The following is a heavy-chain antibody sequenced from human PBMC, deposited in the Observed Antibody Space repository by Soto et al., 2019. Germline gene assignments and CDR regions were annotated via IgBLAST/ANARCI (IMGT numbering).Heavy chain of an antibody. Sequence: QVQLQESGPGLVKPSQTLSLTCTVSGGSISGGPYYWTWIRQHPGRGLEWIGYIYYTGSTYYNPSLKSRVIMSVDTSNNQLSLKLSSVTAADTAVYFCARVSVIVVVPTAKDPHYYYMDVWGKGTTVTVSS. CDR3: ARVSVIVVVPTAKDPHYYYMDV. CDR2: IYYTGST. V-gene: IGHV4-31*03. CDR1: GGSISGGPYY. D-gene: IGHD2-2*01. J-gene: IGHJ6*03.